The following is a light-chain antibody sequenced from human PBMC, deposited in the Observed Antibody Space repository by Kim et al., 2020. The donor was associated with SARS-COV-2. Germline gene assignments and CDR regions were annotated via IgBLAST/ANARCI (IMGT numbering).Light chain of an antibody. V-gene: IGKV3-15*01. J-gene: IGKJ5*01. CDR2: DAS. Sequence: EIVMTQSPATLSLSPGETATLSCRARQSISSNLAWYQQKPGQAPRVLIYDASARATGIPARFSGSGSGTDFTLTISNVQSEYFAVYYCQLYAYLRDFSQGTRREIK. CDR3: QLYAYLRD. CDR1: QSISSN.